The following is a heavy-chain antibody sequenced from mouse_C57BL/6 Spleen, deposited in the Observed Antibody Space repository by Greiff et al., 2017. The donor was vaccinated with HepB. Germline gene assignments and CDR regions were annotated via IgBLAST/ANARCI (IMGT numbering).Heavy chain of an antibody. V-gene: IGHV1-55*01. CDR2: IYPGSGST. CDR1: GYTFTSYW. CDR3: AREGYGSSYPYYFDY. Sequence: QVQLKQPGAELVKPGASVKMSCKASGYTFTSYWITWVKQRPGQGLEWIGDIYPGSGSTNYNEKFKSKATLTVDTSSSTAYMQLSSLTSEDSAVYYCAREGYGSSYPYYFDYWGQGTTLTVSS. D-gene: IGHD1-1*01. J-gene: IGHJ2*01.